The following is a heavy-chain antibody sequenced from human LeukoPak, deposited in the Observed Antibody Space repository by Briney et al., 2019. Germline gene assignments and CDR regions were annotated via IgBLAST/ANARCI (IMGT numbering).Heavy chain of an antibody. CDR3: ARERSGYDSYYYYYYMDV. CDR2: INHSGST. D-gene: IGHD5-12*01. J-gene: IGHJ6*03. Sequence: SETLSLTCAVYGGSFSGYYWSWIRQPPGKGLEWIGEINHSGSTNYNPSLKSRVTMSVDTSKNQFSLKLSSVTAADTAVYYCARERSGYDSYYYYYYMDVWGKGTTVTISS. V-gene: IGHV4-34*01. CDR1: GGSFSGYY.